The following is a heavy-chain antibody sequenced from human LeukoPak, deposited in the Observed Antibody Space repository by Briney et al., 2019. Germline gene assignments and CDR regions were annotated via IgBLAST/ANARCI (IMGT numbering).Heavy chain of an antibody. CDR2: INPNSGGT. J-gene: IGHJ3*02. CDR1: GYTSTGYY. D-gene: IGHD3-22*01. V-gene: IGHV1-2*02. CDR3: ARGDSSGYYGRPGAFDI. Sequence: GASVKVSCKASGYTSTGYYMHWVRQAPGQGLEWMGWINPNSGGTNYAQKFQGRVTMTRDTSISTAYMELSRLRSDDTAVYYCARGDSSGYYGRPGAFDIWGQGTMVTVSS.